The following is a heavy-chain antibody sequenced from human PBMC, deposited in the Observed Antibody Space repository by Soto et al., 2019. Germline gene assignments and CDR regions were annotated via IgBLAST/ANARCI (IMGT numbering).Heavy chain of an antibody. CDR3: AKAQEGDMTLLLGVTYGMDA. Sequence: GWSLRLSCAASGFNFNDYAMSWVRQAPGKGLEWVAVISGNGGFRYYADFVKGRFTVSRDNSKNTVYLQMSNLGSEDTAVDYCAKAQEGDMTLLLGVTYGMDAWGRGTTVTVSS. CDR2: ISGNGGFR. J-gene: IGHJ6*02. CDR1: GFNFNDYA. V-gene: IGHV3-23*01. D-gene: IGHD3-22*01.